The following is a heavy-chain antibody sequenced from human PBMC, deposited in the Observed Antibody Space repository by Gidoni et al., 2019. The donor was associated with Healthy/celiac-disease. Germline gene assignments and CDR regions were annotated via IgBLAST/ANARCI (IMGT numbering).Heavy chain of an antibody. J-gene: IGHJ3*02. CDR3: ARSGYYSDAFDI. CDR2: ISAYNGNT. Sequence: QGQLVQSGAEVQKPGASVKVSCKSSGYTFTSYGISSVRQAPGQGLEWIRWISAYNGNTNDAQKLQGRVTMTTETSTSTAYIELRSLRSDDTAVYYCARSGYYSDAFDIWGQGTMVTVSS. CDR1: GYTFTSYG. D-gene: IGHD3-22*01. V-gene: IGHV1-18*01.